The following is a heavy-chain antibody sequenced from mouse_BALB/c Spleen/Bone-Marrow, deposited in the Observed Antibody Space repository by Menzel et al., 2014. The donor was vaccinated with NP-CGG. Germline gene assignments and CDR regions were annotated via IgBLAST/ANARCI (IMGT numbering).Heavy chain of an antibody. D-gene: IGHD3-1*01. V-gene: IGHV14-3*02. CDR1: GFNIKDTY. Sequence: EVQVVESGAELVKPGASVKLSCTASGFNIKDTYMHWVKQRPEQGLEWIGRIDPANGNTKYDPKFQGKATITADTSSNTAYLQLCSRTSEDTAVEDGERTTRATCYFDYWGQGTTLTVSS. CDR2: IDPANGNT. J-gene: IGHJ2*01. CDR3: ERTTRATCYFDY.